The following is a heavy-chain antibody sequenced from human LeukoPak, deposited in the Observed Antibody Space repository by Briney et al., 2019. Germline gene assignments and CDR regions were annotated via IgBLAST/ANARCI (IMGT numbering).Heavy chain of an antibody. V-gene: IGHV4-59*01. CDR2: IYYSGST. D-gene: IGHD3-22*01. J-gene: IGHJ3*02. CDR3: AREWRTYYDSSGPQDI. CDR1: GGSISSDY. Sequence: PSETLSLTCTVSGGSISSDYWSWIRQPPGKGLEWIGYIYYSGSTNYNPSLKSRVTISVDTSKNQFSLKLSSVTAADTAVYYCAREWRTYYDSSGPQDIWGQGTMVTVSS.